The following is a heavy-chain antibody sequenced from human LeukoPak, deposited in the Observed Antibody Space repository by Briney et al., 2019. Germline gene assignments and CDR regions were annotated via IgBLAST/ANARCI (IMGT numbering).Heavy chain of an antibody. Sequence: HPGGSLRLSCAASGFTFSSYWMHWVRQTPGEGLVWVSQLSNDGNIASYADSVKGRFTISRDNSKNTLYLQMNSLRAEDTAVYYCAKDRVSYVWGNFDYWGQGTLVTVSS. CDR2: LSNDGNIA. V-gene: IGHV3-74*01. D-gene: IGHD3-16*01. J-gene: IGHJ4*02. CDR1: GFTFSSYW. CDR3: AKDRVSYVWGNFDY.